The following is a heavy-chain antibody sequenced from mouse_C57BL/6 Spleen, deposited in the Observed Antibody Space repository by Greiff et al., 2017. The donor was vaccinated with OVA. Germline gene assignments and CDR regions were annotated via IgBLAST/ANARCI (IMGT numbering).Heavy chain of an antibody. CDR2: ISSGSSTI. V-gene: IGHV5-17*01. CDR1: GFTFSDYG. D-gene: IGHD1-1*01. J-gene: IGHJ1*03. CDR3: ARRNYYYGSSYWYFDV. Sequence: DVQLVESGGGLVKPGGSLKLSCAASGFTFSDYGMHWVRPAPEKGLEWVAYISSGSSTIYYADTVKGRFTISRDNAKNTLFLQMTSLRSEDTAMYYCARRNYYYGSSYWYFDVWGTGTTVTVSS.